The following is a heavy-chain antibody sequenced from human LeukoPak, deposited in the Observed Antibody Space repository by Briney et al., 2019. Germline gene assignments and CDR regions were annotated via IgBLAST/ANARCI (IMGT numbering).Heavy chain of an antibody. J-gene: IGHJ4*02. D-gene: IGHD2-2*01. CDR2: ISSSSSYT. Sequence: KPGGSLRLSCAASGFTFSDYYMSWIRQAPGKGLEWVSYISSSSSYTNYADSVKGRFTISRDNAKNSLYLQMNSLRAEDTAVYYCARRGYHPRFDYWGQGTLVTVSS. CDR3: ARRGYHPRFDY. CDR1: GFTFSDYY. V-gene: IGHV3-11*03.